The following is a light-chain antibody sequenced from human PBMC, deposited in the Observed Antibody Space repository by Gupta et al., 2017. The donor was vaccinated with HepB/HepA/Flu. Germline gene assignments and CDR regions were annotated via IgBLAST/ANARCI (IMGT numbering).Light chain of an antibody. Sequence: ISCSGSSSNIGSNYVYWYQQLPGTAPKLLIYRNNQRPSGVPDRFSGSKSGTSASLAISGLRSEDEADYYCAAWDDSLSGGVFGGGTKLNVL. CDR1: SSNIGSNY. CDR3: AAWDDSLSGGV. V-gene: IGLV1-47*01. J-gene: IGLJ3*02. CDR2: RNN.